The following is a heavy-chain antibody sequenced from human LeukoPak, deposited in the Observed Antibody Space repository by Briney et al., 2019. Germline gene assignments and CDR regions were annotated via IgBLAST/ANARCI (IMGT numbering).Heavy chain of an antibody. J-gene: IGHJ5*02. V-gene: IGHV4-34*08. D-gene: IGHD2/OR15-2a*01. CDR1: GGTLIGYD. Sequence: PSETLSLTCAVYGGTLIGYDWSWIRQPPGKGLEWIGEINHSGSTNYSPSLKSRVTISIDTSRNQFSLKVNSVTAADTAVYYCAMVLSHSGRPGPWGQGTLVTVSP. CDR2: INHSGST. CDR3: AMVLSHSGRPGP.